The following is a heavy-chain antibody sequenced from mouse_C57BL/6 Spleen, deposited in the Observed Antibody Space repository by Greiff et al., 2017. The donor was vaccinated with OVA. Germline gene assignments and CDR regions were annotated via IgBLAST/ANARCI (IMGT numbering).Heavy chain of an antibody. Sequence: EVQLVESGGDLVKPGGSLKLSCAASGFTFSSYGMSWVRQTPDKRLEWVATISSGGSYTYYPDSVKGRFTISRDNAKNTLYLQMSSLKSEDTAMYYCARETTVVARGAMDYWGQGTSVTVSS. CDR2: ISSGGSYT. J-gene: IGHJ4*01. D-gene: IGHD1-1*01. CDR1: GFTFSSYG. V-gene: IGHV5-6*01. CDR3: ARETTVVARGAMDY.